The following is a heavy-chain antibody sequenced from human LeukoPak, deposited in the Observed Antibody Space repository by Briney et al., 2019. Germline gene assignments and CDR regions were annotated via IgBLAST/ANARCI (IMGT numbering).Heavy chain of an antibody. CDR2: IYYSGST. J-gene: IGHJ4*02. D-gene: IGHD1-26*01. CDR3: ARGGGVYDF. Sequence: TSETLSLTCTVSGGSLSYYCWSWIRQPPGKALEWIGYIYYSGSTNYNPSLKSRATISVDTSKNQFSLELSSVTAADTAMYYCARGGGVYDFWGQGALVTVSS. CDR1: GGSLSYYC. V-gene: IGHV4-59*01.